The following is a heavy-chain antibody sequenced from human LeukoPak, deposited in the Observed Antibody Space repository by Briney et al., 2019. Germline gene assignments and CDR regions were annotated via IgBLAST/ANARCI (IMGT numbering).Heavy chain of an antibody. V-gene: IGHV3-74*01. CDR1: GSSLSTSW. CDR3: ARLQGITPQPMTEGFDI. D-gene: IGHD3-16*01. Sequence: GGSLRLSCAASGSSLSTSWMLWVRQTPGKGLVWLSRISPDGSSTSYADSVKGRFTVSRDIARNTVTLQMNSLRAEDSAVYYCARLQGITPQPMTEGFDIWGQGTMVTVSS. J-gene: IGHJ3*02. CDR2: ISPDGSST.